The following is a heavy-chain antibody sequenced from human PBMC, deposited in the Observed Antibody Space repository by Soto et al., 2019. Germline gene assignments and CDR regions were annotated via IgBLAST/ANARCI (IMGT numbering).Heavy chain of an antibody. CDR2: INPSGGST. CDR1: GYTFTSYY. D-gene: IGHD3-10*01. CDR3: AREDITMVRGTYYYCREV. V-gene: IGHV1-46*01. J-gene: IGHJ6*02. Sequence: ASVKVSCKASGYTFTSYYMHWVRQAPGQGLEWMGIINPSGGSTSYAQKFQGRVTMTRDTSTSTVYMELSSLRSEDTAVYYCAREDITMVRGTYYYCREVWGQGSKVNVS.